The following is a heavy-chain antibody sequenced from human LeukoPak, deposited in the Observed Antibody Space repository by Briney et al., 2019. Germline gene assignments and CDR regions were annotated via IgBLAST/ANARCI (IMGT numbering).Heavy chain of an antibody. V-gene: IGHV4-59*01. J-gene: IGHJ4*02. D-gene: IGHD3-16*01. CDR3: ARGNVWSGLDY. Sequence: SETLSLTCTVSGGSISSYYWSWIRQPPGKGLEWIGYIYYSGSTNYNPSLMSRVTISVDTSKNQFSLKLSPVTAADTAVYYCARGNVWSGLDYWGQGTLVTVSS. CDR1: GGSISSYY. CDR2: IYYSGST.